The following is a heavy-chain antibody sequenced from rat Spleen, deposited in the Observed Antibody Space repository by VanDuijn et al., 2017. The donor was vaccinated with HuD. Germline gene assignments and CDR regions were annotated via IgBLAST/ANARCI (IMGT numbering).Heavy chain of an antibody. V-gene: IGHV5-25*01. D-gene: IGHD5-1*01. CDR2: ISTGGGNT. CDR1: GFTFSNYY. CDR3: ARPGVGAYWYFDF. Sequence: EVQLVESGGGLVQPGRSMKLSCAASGFTFSNYYMAWVRQAPTKGLEWVASISTGGGNTYYRDSVKGRFTISRDNAKSTLYLQMDSLRSEDTATYYCARPGVGAYWYFDFWGPGTMVTVSS. J-gene: IGHJ1*01.